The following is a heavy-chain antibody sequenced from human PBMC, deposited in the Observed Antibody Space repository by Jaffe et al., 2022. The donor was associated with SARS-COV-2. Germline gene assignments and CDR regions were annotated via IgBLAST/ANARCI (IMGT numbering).Heavy chain of an antibody. CDR1: GGSISSGSYY. V-gene: IGHV4-61*02. CDR2: IYGSGST. J-gene: IGHJ5*02. Sequence: QVQLQESGPGLVKPSQTLSLTCSVSGGSISSGSYYWSWIRQPAGKGLEWIGRIYGSGSTNYNPSLKSRVTISVDTSKNQFSLKLRSVTAADTAMYYCAREDCRGGSCYSRTPFTPPFDPWGQGTLVTVSS. D-gene: IGHD2-15*01. CDR3: AREDCRGGSCYSRTPFTPPFDP.